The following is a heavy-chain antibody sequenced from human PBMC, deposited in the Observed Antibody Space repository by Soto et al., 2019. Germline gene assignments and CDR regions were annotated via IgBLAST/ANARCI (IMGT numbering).Heavy chain of an antibody. V-gene: IGHV1-18*01. J-gene: IGHJ6*03. CDR2: ISAYNGNT. Sequence: GASVKVSCKASGYTFTSYGISWVRQAPGQGLEWMGWISAYNGNTNYAQKLQGRVTMTTDTSTSTAYMELRSLRSDDTAVYYCARDSLPGYCSSTSCYGFYYYYYMDVWGQGTTVPVSS. CDR1: GYTFTSYG. D-gene: IGHD2-2*01. CDR3: ARDSLPGYCSSTSCYGFYYYYYMDV.